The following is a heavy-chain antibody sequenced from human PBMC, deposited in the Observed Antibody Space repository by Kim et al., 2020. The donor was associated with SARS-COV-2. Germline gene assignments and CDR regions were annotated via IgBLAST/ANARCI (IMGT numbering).Heavy chain of an antibody. V-gene: IGHV3-30*18. CDR2: ISYDGSNK. CDR1: GFTFSSYG. CDR3: AKVYGDYDFYYYYYGMDV. Sequence: GGSLRLSCAASGFTFSSYGMHWVRQAPGKGREWVAVISYDGSNKYYADSVKGRFTISRDNSKNTLYLQMNSLRAEDTAVYYCAKVYGDYDFYYYYYGMDVWGQGTTVTVSS. D-gene: IGHD4-17*01. J-gene: IGHJ6*02.